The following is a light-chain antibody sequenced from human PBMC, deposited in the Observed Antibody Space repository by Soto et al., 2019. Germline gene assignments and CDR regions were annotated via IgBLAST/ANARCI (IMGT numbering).Light chain of an antibody. Sequence: DIQMTQSPSSLSASVRDRVTITCRASQSIGSFLNWYQQKQGKAPKLLIYGASTLQSGVPFRFSGSGSGTDFTLTISGLQPEDFATYYCLQSYSTWTFGQGTKVEIE. J-gene: IGKJ1*01. CDR1: QSIGSF. CDR2: GAS. CDR3: LQSYSTWT. V-gene: IGKV1-39*01.